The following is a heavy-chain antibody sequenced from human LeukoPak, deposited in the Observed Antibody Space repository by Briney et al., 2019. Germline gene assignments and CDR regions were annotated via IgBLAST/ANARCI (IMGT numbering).Heavy chain of an antibody. CDR3: ARVPRELGGY. D-gene: IGHD3-16*01. CDR2: MNPNSGIT. CDR1: EYTFTNYD. V-gene: IGHV1-8*01. J-gene: IGHJ4*02. Sequence: ASVKVSCKASEYTFTNYDINCERHDTAQGLDCMGYMNPNSGITTYAQKFQGRVTMTRNTSISTAYMELSSLRSEDTAVYYCARVPRELGGYWGQGTLVTVSS.